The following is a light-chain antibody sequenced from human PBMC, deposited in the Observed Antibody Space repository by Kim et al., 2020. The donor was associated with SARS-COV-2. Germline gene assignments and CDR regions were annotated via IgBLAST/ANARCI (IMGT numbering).Light chain of an antibody. Sequence: GVPLTISSTGTSSDVGGYNYVSWYQQHPGKAPKLLIYDVSNRPSGVSNRFAGSESGNTASLTISGLQAEDEADYYCSSYTSSSTLVFGGGTQLTVL. CDR1: SSDVGGYNY. CDR2: DVS. V-gene: IGLV2-14*03. J-gene: IGLJ2*01. CDR3: SSYTSSSTLV.